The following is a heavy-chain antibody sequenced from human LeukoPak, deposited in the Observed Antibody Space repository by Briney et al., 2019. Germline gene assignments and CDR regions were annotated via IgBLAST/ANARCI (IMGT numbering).Heavy chain of an antibody. CDR3: AKDVAAGPLLLGEYYYGMDV. V-gene: IGHV3-9*01. Sequence: PGGSLRLSCAASGLTFSSYAMSWVRQAPGKGLEWVSGISWNSGSIGYADSVKGRFTISRDNAKNSLYLQMNSLRAEDTALYYCAKDVAAGPLLLGEYYYGMDVWGQGTTVTVSS. CDR2: ISWNSGSI. J-gene: IGHJ6*02. CDR1: GLTFSSYA. D-gene: IGHD3-16*01.